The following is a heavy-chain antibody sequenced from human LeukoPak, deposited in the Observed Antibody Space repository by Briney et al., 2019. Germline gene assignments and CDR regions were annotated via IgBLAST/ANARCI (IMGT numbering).Heavy chain of an antibody. J-gene: IGHJ4*02. Sequence: GGSLRLSCAASGFTFSSYSMDWVRQAPGKGLEWVSSISSSSSYIYYADSVKGRFTISRDNAKNSLYLQMNSLRAEDTAVYYCARDFAGTFDYWGQGTLVTVSS. CDR2: ISSSSSYI. CDR1: GFTFSSYS. D-gene: IGHD6-13*01. V-gene: IGHV3-21*01. CDR3: ARDFAGTFDY.